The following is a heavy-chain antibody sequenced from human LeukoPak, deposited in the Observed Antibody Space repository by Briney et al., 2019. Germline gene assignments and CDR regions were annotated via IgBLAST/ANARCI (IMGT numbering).Heavy chain of an antibody. Sequence: PGGSLRLSCAASGFTFRSYGMHWVRQAPGKGLEWVALISFDGSNENYADSVKGRFTISRDNSKNTLYLQMNSLRAEDTAVYYCARGRFGYSYVKVGNWFDPWGQGTLVTVSS. J-gene: IGHJ5*02. D-gene: IGHD5-18*01. V-gene: IGHV3-30*03. CDR2: ISFDGSNE. CDR3: ARGRFGYSYVKVGNWFDP. CDR1: GFTFRSYG.